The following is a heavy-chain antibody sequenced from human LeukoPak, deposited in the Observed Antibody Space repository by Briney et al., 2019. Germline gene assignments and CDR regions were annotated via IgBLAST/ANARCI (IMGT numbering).Heavy chain of an antibody. D-gene: IGHD3-22*01. CDR3: ARDTYYYDSSGAKRYYGLDV. CDR2: IYYSGNT. Sequence: PSETLSLTCTVSGGSIASSTNFWVWIRQSPGKGLEWIGYIYYSGNTYYNPSLKSRVTTSLDTSKNQFSLKLSSVTAADTAVYYCARDTYYYDSSGAKRYYGLDVWGQGTTVTVSS. CDR1: GGSIASSTNF. V-gene: IGHV4-30-4*08. J-gene: IGHJ6*02.